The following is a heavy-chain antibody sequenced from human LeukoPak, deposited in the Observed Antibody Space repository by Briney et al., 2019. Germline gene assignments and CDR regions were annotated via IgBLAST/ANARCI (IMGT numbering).Heavy chain of an antibody. CDR2: IYYSGST. V-gene: IGHV4-31*03. D-gene: IGHD2-15*01. Sequence: SQTLSLTCTVSGGSISSGDYYWSWIRQHPGKGLEWIGYIYYSGSTYCNPSLKSRVTISVDTSKNQFSLKLSSVTAADTAVYYCAKGTSSSCYSAPNYWGQGTLVTVSS. CDR1: GGSISSGDYY. CDR3: AKGTSSSCYSAPNY. J-gene: IGHJ4*02.